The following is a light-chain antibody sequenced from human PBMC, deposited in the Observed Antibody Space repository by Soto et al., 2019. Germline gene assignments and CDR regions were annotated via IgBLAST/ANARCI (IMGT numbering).Light chain of an antibody. CDR1: QSVSSN. Sequence: EIVLTQSPATLSVSPGERATLSCRASQSVSSNLAWYQQKPGQAPSLLMYGASTRATGIPDRFTGSGSGTDFTLTISSLEPEDFAVYYCHQRTNWPPETFGQGTRLEIK. CDR3: HQRTNWPPET. V-gene: IGKV3-15*01. CDR2: GAS. J-gene: IGKJ5*01.